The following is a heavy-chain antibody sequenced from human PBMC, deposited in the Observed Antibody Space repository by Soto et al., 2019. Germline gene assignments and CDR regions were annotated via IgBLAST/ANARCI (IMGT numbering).Heavy chain of an antibody. D-gene: IGHD3-16*02. V-gene: IGHV3-15*01. CDR1: GFPFDNAW. CDR2: LKSRQDGGAA. Sequence: EVELVESGGGLVEPGGSLRLSCAASGFPFDNAWMSWVRQAPGKGLEWVGRLKSRQDGGAAEYTSPVRGRFTISRDDSKYMLYLQMNNLRSDHTALYYCTRECYPFDHWGQGTLVTVSS. CDR3: TRECYPFDH. J-gene: IGHJ4*02.